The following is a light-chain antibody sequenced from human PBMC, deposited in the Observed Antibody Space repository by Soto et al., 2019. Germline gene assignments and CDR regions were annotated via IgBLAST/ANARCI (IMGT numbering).Light chain of an antibody. Sequence: EIVLTQSPATLSLSPGERATLSCRASQSVSSYLAWYQQKPGQAPRLLIYDASNTATGLPARFSGSGSGTDCTLTISSLEPEDFAVYYCQQRSNWPRTFGQGTKVE. V-gene: IGKV3-11*01. CDR1: QSVSSY. CDR3: QQRSNWPRT. CDR2: DAS. J-gene: IGKJ1*01.